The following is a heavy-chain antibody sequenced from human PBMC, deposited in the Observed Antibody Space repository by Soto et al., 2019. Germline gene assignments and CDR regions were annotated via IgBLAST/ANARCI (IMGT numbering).Heavy chain of an antibody. CDR1: GFTFSSYA. D-gene: IGHD2-21*01. J-gene: IGHJ6*02. V-gene: IGHV3-64*01. Sequence: EVQLVESGGGLVQPGGSLRLSCAASGFTFSSYAMHWVRQAPGKGLEYFSVITSNGGNTDYSSFVKGRFTISRDNSKNTLYLQIGSLRAEAMAVYYCARRIPFGYGMDVWGQWTTVTVSS. CDR3: ARRIPFGYGMDV. CDR2: ITSNGGNT.